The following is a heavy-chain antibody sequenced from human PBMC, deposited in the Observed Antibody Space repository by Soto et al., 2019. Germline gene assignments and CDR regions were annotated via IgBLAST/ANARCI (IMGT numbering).Heavy chain of an antibody. CDR1: VDSVSSNGAF. D-gene: IGHD2-15*01. CDR3: ARVHCSAGTCLDGLDF. V-gene: IGHV6-1*01. Sequence: PSRTLSLTCVISVDSVSSNGAFWNVIRQSPSRGLQWLGRIYYRSKWFHDYAASVESRMAINPDTSRNQFSLQLNYVTPEDTAVYYCARVHCSAGTCLDGLDFWGQGTTVTVSS. J-gene: IGHJ6*02. CDR2: IYYRSKWFH.